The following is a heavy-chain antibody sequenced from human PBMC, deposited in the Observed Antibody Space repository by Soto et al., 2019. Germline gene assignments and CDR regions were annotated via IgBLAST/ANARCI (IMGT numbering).Heavy chain of an antibody. V-gene: IGHV3-23*01. J-gene: IGHJ4*02. D-gene: IGHD6-6*01. CDR2: ISGSGGTT. CDR1: GFTFSSYA. CDR3: AKGGGSSMASPFDY. Sequence: EVQLLESGGGLVQPGGSLRLSCAASGFTFSSYAVSWVRQAPGKGLEWVSTISGSGGTTYYADSVKGRFTISRDNTKNTLYLQMNSLRDEDTAIYYCAKGGGSSMASPFDYWGQGTLVTVSS.